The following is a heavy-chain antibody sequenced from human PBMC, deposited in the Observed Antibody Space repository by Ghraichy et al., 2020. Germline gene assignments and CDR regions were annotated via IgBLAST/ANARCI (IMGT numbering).Heavy chain of an antibody. D-gene: IGHD6-19*01. J-gene: IGHJ4*02. CDR2: IYHTGST. CDR1: GDSISTYY. Sequence: GSLRLSCNVSGDSISTYYWTWIRQPPGKELEWTGSIYHTGSTNYNPSLKSRVAISVDTSKNQFSLNLYSVTAADTAVYYCALGGAVAGPYIHYWGQGTLVSVSS. CDR3: ALGGAVAGPYIHY. V-gene: IGHV4-59*01.